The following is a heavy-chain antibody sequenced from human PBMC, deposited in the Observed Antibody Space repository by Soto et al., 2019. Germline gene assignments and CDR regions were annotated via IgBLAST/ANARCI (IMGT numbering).Heavy chain of an antibody. CDR3: ARMATFGSLNWFDP. D-gene: IGHD3-16*01. V-gene: IGHV1-8*01. CDR2: MNPGSADT. J-gene: IGHJ5*02. CDR1: GYSFTNND. Sequence: ASVMVSCKASGYSFTNNDVSWVRQATGQGLEWTGWMNPGSADTGYAQMFQGRVTMTRDISPATVYMERSSLRFDDTATYYCARMATFGSLNWFDPWGQGTLVTVSS.